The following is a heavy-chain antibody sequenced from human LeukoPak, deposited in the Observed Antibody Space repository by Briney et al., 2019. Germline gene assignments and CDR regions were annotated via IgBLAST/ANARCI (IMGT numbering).Heavy chain of an antibody. V-gene: IGHV1-69*05. CDR2: IIPIFGTA. CDR1: GGTFSSYA. J-gene: IGHJ4*02. CDR3: ARVQRDGDYVYY. Sequence: APVKVSCKASGGTFSSYAISWVRQAPGQGLEWMGRIIPIFGTANYAQKFQGRVTITTDESTSTAYMELSSLRSEDTAVYYSARVQRDGDYVYYWGQGTLVTVSS. D-gene: IGHD4-17*01.